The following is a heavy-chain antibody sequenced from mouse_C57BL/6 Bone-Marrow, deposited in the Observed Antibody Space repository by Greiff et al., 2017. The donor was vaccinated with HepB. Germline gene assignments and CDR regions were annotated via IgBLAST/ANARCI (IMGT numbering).Heavy chain of an antibody. CDR3: ARYGSYDGYYWYFDV. V-gene: IGHV7-3*01. CDR1: GFTFTDYY. D-gene: IGHD2-3*01. Sequence: EVQLQESGGGLVQPGGSLSLSCAASGFTFTDYYMSWVRQPPGKALEWLGFIRNKANGYTTEYSASVKGRFTISRDNSQSILYLQMNALRAEDSATYYCARYGSYDGYYWYFDVWGTGTTVTVSS. CDR2: IRNKANGYTT. J-gene: IGHJ1*03.